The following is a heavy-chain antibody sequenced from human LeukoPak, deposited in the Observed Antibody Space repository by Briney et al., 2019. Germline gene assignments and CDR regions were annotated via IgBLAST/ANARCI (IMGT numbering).Heavy chain of an antibody. J-gene: IGHJ6*03. V-gene: IGHV4-39*01. CDR3: ARDHKEMSIAARRYYYYYMDV. CDR2: IYYSGST. CDR1: GGSISSSSYY. Sequence: SETLSLTCTVSGGSISSSSYYWGWIRQPPGKGLEWIGSIYYSGSTYYNPSLKSRVTISVGTSKNQFSLKLCSVTAADTAVYYCARDHKEMSIAARRYYYYYMDVWGKGTTVTVSS. D-gene: IGHD6-6*01.